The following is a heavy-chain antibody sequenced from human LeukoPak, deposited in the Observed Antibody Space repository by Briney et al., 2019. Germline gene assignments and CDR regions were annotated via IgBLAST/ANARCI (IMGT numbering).Heavy chain of an antibody. CDR2: VSGSGAIA. CDR3: AKDRSIGTYYTLDS. D-gene: IGHD1-26*01. J-gene: IGHJ4*02. V-gene: IGHV3-23*01. Sequence: PGGSLRLSCAAPGFTFNNYAMSWVRQAPGKGLEWVSTVSGSGAIAYYTDSDKGRFTISRDNSKNTLYLQMSSLTAKDTAVYYCAKDRSIGTYYTLDSWGQGTLVTVSS. CDR1: GFTFNNYA.